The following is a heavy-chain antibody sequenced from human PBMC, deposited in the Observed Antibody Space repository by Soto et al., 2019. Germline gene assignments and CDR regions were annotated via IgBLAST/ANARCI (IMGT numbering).Heavy chain of an antibody. CDR3: AGGQSHSDGDYDYCYYYRDV. CDR1: GFTVSSNY. V-gene: IGHV3-53*04. J-gene: IGHJ6*03. Sequence: EVQLVESGGGLVQPGGSLRLSCAASGFTVSSNYMSWVRQAPGKGLEWVSVIYSGGSTYYADSVKGRFTISRHNSKNTLYNQMNHLRAEDTAVDYCAGGQSHSDGDYDYCYYYRDVWGKGTTVTVSS. CDR2: IYSGGST. D-gene: IGHD4-17*01.